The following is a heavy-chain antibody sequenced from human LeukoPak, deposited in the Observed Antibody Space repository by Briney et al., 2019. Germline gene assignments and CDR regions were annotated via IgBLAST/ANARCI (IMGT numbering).Heavy chain of an antibody. CDR3: ATSRAYCGSDCYFDP. D-gene: IGHD2-21*02. CDR1: GDSISNYF. Sequence: PSETLSLTCSVSGDSISNYFCSWIRQSPGKGLEWIGYIYYSGTTSYKPSLESRVTISIDTSTNKFSLKMTSVTAADTAVYYCATSRAYCGSDCYFDPWGQGTPITVSS. J-gene: IGHJ5*02. CDR2: IYYSGTT. V-gene: IGHV4-59*01.